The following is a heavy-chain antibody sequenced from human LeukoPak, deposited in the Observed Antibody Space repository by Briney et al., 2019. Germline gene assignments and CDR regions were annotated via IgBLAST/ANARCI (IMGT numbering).Heavy chain of an antibody. CDR2: IYIDGNA. Sequence: PGGSLRLSCAASGFIVSNTYMTWVRQAPGQGLEWVSVIYIDGNAYYAGSVKGGFTMSRDHSKNTVYLQMNGLRAEDTAVYYCARDTMLTKGGLDYWGLGTLVTVSS. D-gene: IGHD3-10*02. CDR1: GFIVSNTY. CDR3: ARDTMLTKGGLDY. J-gene: IGHJ4*02. V-gene: IGHV3-53*01.